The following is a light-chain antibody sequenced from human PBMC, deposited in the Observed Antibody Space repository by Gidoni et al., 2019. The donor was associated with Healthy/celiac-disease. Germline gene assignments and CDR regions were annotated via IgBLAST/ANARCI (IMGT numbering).Light chain of an antibody. V-gene: IGKV1-27*01. CDR2: AAS. CDR3: QKYNSAPLT. CDR1: QGISNY. Sequence: TEMTQSPSSLSASVGDRVTITCRASQGISNYLAWYKQKPGKVPKLLIYAASTLQSGVPSRFSGSGSGTDFTLTISSLQPEDVATYYCQKYNSAPLTFXGXTKVEIK. J-gene: IGKJ4*01.